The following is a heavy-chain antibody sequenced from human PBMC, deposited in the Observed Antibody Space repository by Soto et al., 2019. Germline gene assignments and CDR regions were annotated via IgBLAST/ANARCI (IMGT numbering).Heavy chain of an antibody. Sequence: VGSLGLSCAVSGFTFSTYAMHWVRQAPGKGLEWVAFISYDGSNKYYADSVKGRFTISRDNSKNTLYLQMNSLRAEDTAFYYCARDCSGCQAFDFWGQGTLVTVSS. D-gene: IGHD6-19*01. V-gene: IGHV3-30-3*01. CDR3: ARDCSGCQAFDF. J-gene: IGHJ4*02. CDR2: ISYDGSNK. CDR1: GFTFSTYA.